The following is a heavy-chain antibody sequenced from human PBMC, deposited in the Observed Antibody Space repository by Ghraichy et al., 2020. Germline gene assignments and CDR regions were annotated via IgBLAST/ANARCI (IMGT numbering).Heavy chain of an antibody. CDR2: IGGSGTGGST. D-gene: IGHD1/OR15-1a*01. J-gene: IGHJ6*02. CDR1: GITFANYA. Sequence: GGSLRLSCAASGITFANYAMSWVRQAPGKGLEWVSVIGGSGTGGSTYYADSVKGRFTISRDNSKYTLYLQMDTLRADDTAVYYCAKVEQFVPHLYNYYSMDVWGQGTTVTVSS. CDR3: AKVEQFVPHLYNYYSMDV. V-gene: IGHV3-23*01.